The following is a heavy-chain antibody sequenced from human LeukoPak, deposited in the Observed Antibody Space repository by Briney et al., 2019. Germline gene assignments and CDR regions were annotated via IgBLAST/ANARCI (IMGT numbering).Heavy chain of an antibody. Sequence: PGGSLRLSCAASGFTFSGYSMNWVRHAPGKGLERVSYISSGSSTIYYADSVRGRFTISRDNAKSSLYLQMNSLRAEDTAVYYCARGRADYYFDYWSQGTLVTVSS. CDR1: GFTFSGYS. V-gene: IGHV3-48*01. D-gene: IGHD2-21*02. CDR2: ISSGSSTI. J-gene: IGHJ4*02. CDR3: ARGRADYYFDY.